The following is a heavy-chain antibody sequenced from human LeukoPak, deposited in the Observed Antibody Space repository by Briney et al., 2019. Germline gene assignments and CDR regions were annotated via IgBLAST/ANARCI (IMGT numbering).Heavy chain of an antibody. D-gene: IGHD1-26*01. V-gene: IGHV4-39*07. Sequence: WVTLALTRTVCGGSVSSSRYYWAWVRQPPGKGLEWIGSIYYSGSTYYNPSLKSRVTISVDTSKNQFSLKLSSVTAADTAVYYCARDRRSGSYSDAFDIWGQGTMVTVSS. CDR1: GGSVSSSRYY. J-gene: IGHJ3*02. CDR3: ARDRRSGSYSDAFDI. CDR2: IYYSGST.